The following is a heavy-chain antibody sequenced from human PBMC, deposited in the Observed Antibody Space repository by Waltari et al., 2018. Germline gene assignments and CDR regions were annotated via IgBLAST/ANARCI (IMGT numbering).Heavy chain of an antibody. J-gene: IGHJ4*02. CDR1: GGSFSGYY. CDR3: ARDLGAYSSGSTLDY. V-gene: IGHV4-34*01. CDR2: INHSGST. D-gene: IGHD6-19*01. Sequence: YGGSFSGYYWSWIRQPPGKGLEWIGEINHSGSTNYNPSLKSRVTISVDTSKNQFSLKLSSVTAADTAVYYCARDLGAYSSGSTLDYWGQGTLVTVSS.